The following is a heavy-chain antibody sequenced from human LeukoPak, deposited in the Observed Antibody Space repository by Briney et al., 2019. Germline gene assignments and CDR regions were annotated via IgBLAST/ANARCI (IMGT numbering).Heavy chain of an antibody. CDR2: IYHSGST. CDR1: GGSISSGGYY. Sequence: PSQTLSLTCTVSGGSISSGGYYWSWIRQPPGKGLEWIGYIYHSGSTYYNPSLKSRVTISVDRSKNQFSLKLSSVTAADTAVYYCARKKPGSGSYYANAFDIWGQGTMVTVSS. D-gene: IGHD3-10*01. CDR3: ARKKPGSGSYYANAFDI. J-gene: IGHJ3*02. V-gene: IGHV4-30-2*01.